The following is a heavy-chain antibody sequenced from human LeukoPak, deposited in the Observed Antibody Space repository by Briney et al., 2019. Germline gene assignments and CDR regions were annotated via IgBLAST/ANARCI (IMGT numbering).Heavy chain of an antibody. CDR3: AREGGSSNYYYGMDV. J-gene: IGHJ6*02. D-gene: IGHD5-12*01. Sequence: GGSLRLSCAASGFTFSSYGMHWVRQAPGKGLEWVSVIYSGGSTYYADSVKGRFTISRDNSKNTLYLQMSSLRAEDTAVYYCAREGGSSNYYYGMDVWGQGTTVTVSS. V-gene: IGHV3-66*01. CDR1: GFTFSSYG. CDR2: IYSGGST.